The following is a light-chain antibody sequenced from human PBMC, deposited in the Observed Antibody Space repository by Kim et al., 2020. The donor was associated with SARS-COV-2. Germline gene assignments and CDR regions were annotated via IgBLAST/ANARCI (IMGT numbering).Light chain of an antibody. V-gene: IGKV3-15*01. CDR1: QSVGSN. CDR3: QQYSDWPRT. Sequence: MSPGERTTRSCRASQSVGSNLAWYQQKPGQAPRLLIYNASPRATGIPARFSGSGSGTEFTLTISSLQSEDFAVYYCQQYSDWPRTFGQGTKVDIK. J-gene: IGKJ1*01. CDR2: NAS.